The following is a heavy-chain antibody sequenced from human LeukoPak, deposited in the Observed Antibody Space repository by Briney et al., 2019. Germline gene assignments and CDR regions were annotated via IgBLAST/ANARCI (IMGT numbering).Heavy chain of an antibody. D-gene: IGHD2-21*02. Sequence: SETLSLTCTGSGGTISIYYWNWIRQPPGKGLDWIGYIYYGDTTDYNPSLQSRVTISVDTSKNQFSLKLISVTTADTAVYYCARGVNDYYFDYWGQGALVTVSS. CDR2: IYYGDTT. CDR3: ARGVNDYYFDY. V-gene: IGHV4-59*01. J-gene: IGHJ4*02. CDR1: GGTISIYY.